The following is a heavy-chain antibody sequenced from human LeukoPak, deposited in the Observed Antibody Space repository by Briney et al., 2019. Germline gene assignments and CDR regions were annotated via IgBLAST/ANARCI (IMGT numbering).Heavy chain of an antibody. CDR3: TRGRQFVSDY. CDR1: GFTFSPYA. D-gene: IGHD6-6*01. J-gene: IGHJ4*02. CDR2: ISYDGSDK. Sequence: PGGSLRLSCTASGFTFSPYAMHWVRQAPGKGLEWVAVISYDGSDKYYADSVKGRFTISRDNSKNMLYLQMNSLRTEDTAVYYCTRGRQFVSDYWGQGTLVTVSS. V-gene: IGHV3-30*04.